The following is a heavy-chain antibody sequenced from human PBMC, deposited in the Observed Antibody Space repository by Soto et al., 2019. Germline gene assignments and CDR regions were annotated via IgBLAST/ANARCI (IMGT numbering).Heavy chain of an antibody. CDR2: IWYDGSNK. CDR3: ARDMDDFWSGYYRGSFDY. J-gene: IGHJ4*02. V-gene: IGHV3-33*01. CDR1: GFTFSSYG. Sequence: PGGSLRLSCAASGFTFSSYGMHWVRQAPGKGLEWVAVIWYDGSNKYYEDSVKGRFTISRDNSKNTLYLQMNSLRAEDTAVYYCARDMDDFWSGYYRGSFDYWGQGTMVTVSS. D-gene: IGHD3-3*01.